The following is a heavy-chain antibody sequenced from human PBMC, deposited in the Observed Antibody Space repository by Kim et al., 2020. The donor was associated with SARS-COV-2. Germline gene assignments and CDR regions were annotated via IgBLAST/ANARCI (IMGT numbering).Heavy chain of an antibody. Sequence: NTNEAQNLKGRVTMTTDTSTSTAYMELRSLRSDDTAVYYCASGPQLGFDYWGQGTLVTVSS. CDR2: NT. J-gene: IGHJ4*02. D-gene: IGHD6-6*01. V-gene: IGHV1-18*01. CDR3: ASGPQLGFDY.